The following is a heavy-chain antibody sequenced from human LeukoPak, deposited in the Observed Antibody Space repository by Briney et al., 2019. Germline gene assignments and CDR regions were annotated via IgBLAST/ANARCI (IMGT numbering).Heavy chain of an antibody. CDR3: ARDLVSSSWYRSPTPPQYLYYYYGMDV. CDR2: IKQEGSEK. CDR1: GFTFSSYW. D-gene: IGHD6-13*01. J-gene: IGHJ6*02. Sequence: PGGSLRLSCAACGFTFSSYWMSWVRQAPGKGRECGANIKQEGSEKYYVDSVKGRFTISRDNAKNSLYLQMNSLRAEDTAVYYCARDLVSSSWYRSPTPPQYLYYYYGMDVCGQGTTVTVSS. V-gene: IGHV3-7*03.